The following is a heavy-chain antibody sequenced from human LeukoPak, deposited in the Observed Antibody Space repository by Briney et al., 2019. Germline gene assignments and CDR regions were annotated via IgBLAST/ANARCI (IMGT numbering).Heavy chain of an antibody. CDR2: IYSGGST. V-gene: IGHV3-66*01. CDR3: ARVERWLAGFDY. J-gene: IGHJ4*02. D-gene: IGHD6-19*01. Sequence: GGSLRLSCAASGFTLSSNYMSWVRQAPGKGLEWVSVIYSGGSTYYPDSVKGRFTISRDNSKNTLYPQMNSLRAEDTAVYYCARVERWLAGFDYWGQGTLVTVSS. CDR1: GFTLSSNY.